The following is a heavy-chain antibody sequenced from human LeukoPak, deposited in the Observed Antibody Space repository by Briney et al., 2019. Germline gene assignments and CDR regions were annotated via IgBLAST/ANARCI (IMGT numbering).Heavy chain of an antibody. CDR1: GFAFSTYS. J-gene: IGHJ4*02. CDR3: AKDYGGVTNY. CDR2: ISGNSDHI. Sequence: GGSLRLSCAASGFAFSTYSMNWVRQAPGKGLEWVSSISGNSDHIYYADSVKGRFTISRDNSKNTLYLQMNSLRPEDTALYYCAKDYGGVTNYWGQGTLVTVSS. V-gene: IGHV3-21*01. D-gene: IGHD3-16*01.